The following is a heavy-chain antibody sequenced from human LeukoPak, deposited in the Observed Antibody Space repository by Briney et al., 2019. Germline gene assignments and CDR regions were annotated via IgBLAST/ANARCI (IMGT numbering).Heavy chain of an antibody. Sequence: GGSLRLSCAASGFTFSSYSMNWVRQAPGKGLEWVSSISNSSSYIYYADSVKGRFTISRDNAKNSLYLQMNSLRAEDTAVYYCASIPPRDYWGQGTLVTVSS. J-gene: IGHJ4*02. CDR3: ASIPPRDY. CDR1: GFTFSSYS. CDR2: ISNSSSYI. V-gene: IGHV3-21*01.